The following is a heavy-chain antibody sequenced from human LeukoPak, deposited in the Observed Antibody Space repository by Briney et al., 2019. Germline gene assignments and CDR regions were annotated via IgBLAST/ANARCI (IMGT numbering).Heavy chain of an antibody. Sequence: GGSLRLSCAASGFNFSSYGMHWVRQAPGKGLEWVAFIPDDGNNVYYSDSVRGRFTVSRDSSRNTLYLQMNSLRVEDSALYYCAGGTYYSDYWGQGTLVTVSS. CDR1: GFNFSSYG. V-gene: IGHV3-30*03. CDR3: AGGTYYSDY. J-gene: IGHJ4*02. CDR2: IPDDGNNV. D-gene: IGHD1-7*01.